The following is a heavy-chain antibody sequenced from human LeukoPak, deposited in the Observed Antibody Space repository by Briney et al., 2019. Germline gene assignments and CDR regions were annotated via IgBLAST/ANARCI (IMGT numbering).Heavy chain of an antibody. V-gene: IGHV4-59*01. J-gene: IGHJ6*03. CDR1: GGSISSYY. CDR2: IYYSGST. Sequence: SETLSLTCTDSGGSISSYYWSWIRQPPGKGLEWIGYIYYSGSTNYNPSLKSRVTISVDTSKNQFSLKLSSVTAADTAVYYCARLGPFDYYYMDVWGKGTTVTVSS. D-gene: IGHD3-10*01. CDR3: ARLGPFDYYYMDV.